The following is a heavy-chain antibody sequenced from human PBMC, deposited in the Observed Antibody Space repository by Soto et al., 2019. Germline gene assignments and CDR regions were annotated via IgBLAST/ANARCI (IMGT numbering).Heavy chain of an antibody. Sequence: QVQLQQWGAGLLKPSETLSLTCAVYGGSFSGYYWSWIRQPPGKGLEWIGEINHSGSTNYNPSLKSRGTITVDPPKNQFSLTLSSVTAADTAVYYCARTSPISMTTVTTRSSDAFDIWGQGTMVTVSS. V-gene: IGHV4-34*01. CDR1: GGSFSGYY. D-gene: IGHD4-17*01. CDR2: INHSGST. CDR3: ARTSPISMTTVTTRSSDAFDI. J-gene: IGHJ3*02.